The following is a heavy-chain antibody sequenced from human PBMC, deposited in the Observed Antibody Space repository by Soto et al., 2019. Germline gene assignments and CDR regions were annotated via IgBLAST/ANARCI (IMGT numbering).Heavy chain of an antibody. CDR1: GGSISSSGYY. D-gene: IGHD5-12*01. CDR2: IYDSGST. Sequence: QVQLQESGPGLVKPSQTLSLTCTVSGGSISSSGYYWSWIRQHPGKGLEWIGYIYDSGSTYYNPSIKSRVTISVDKSKNQFSLKLSSVTAADTAVYYCAREEGGGYDHRWFDPWGQGTLVTVSS. V-gene: IGHV4-31*03. J-gene: IGHJ5*02. CDR3: AREEGGGYDHRWFDP.